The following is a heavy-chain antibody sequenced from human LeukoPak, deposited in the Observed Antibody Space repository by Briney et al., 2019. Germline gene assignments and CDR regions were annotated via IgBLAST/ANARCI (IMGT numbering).Heavy chain of an antibody. CDR1: GYSFTNYW. D-gene: IGHD1-7*01. V-gene: IGHV5-51*01. CDR2: IYPGDSDT. J-gene: IGHJ4*02. CDR3: ARGRTGTTPHFDY. Sequence: GESLKISCKTSGYSFTNYWIGWVRQMPGKGLEWMGIIYPGDSDTRYSPSFQGHVTISADKSINTAYLQWSSLKASDTAMYYCARGRTGTTPHFDYWGQGTLVSVSS.